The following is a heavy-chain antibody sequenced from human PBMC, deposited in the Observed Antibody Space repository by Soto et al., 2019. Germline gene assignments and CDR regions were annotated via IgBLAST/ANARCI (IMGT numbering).Heavy chain of an antibody. CDR3: ASSSIYGMDV. CDR2: IYYSGNT. V-gene: IGHV4-30-4*01. CDR1: GGSISSGYYY. D-gene: IGHD3-9*01. Sequence: SETLSLTCSVSGGSISSGYYYWSWIRQPPGKGLEWIGNIYYSGNTYYNPSLKSRLIISIDTSKNQFSPKVGSVTAADTAVYYCASSSIYGMDVWGKGTTVT. J-gene: IGHJ6*04.